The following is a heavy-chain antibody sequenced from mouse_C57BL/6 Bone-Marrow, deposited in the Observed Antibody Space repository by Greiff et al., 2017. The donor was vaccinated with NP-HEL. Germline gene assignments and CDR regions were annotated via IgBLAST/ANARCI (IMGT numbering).Heavy chain of an antibody. J-gene: IGHJ1*03. V-gene: IGHV1-7*01. D-gene: IGHD1-1*01. Sequence: QVQLKQSGAELAKPGASVKLSCKASGYTFTSYWMHWVKQRPGQGLEWIGYINPSSGYTKYNQKFKDKATLTADKSSSTAYMQLSSLTYEDSAVYYCARSPLYYGSSYVGYWYFDVWGTGTTVTVSS. CDR1: GYTFTSYW. CDR2: INPSSGYT. CDR3: ARSPLYYGSSYVGYWYFDV.